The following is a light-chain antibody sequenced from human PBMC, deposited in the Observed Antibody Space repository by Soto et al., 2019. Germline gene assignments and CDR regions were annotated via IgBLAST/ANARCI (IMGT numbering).Light chain of an antibody. Sequence: EIVMTQSPATLSVSPGERATLSCRASQSVSSNLAWYQQKPGQAPRLLIYGASTRATGIPARLSGSGSGTEFTLTISSLQSEDLAVDYYQDHNNCPQTFGQGTKVEV. CDR3: QDHNNCPQT. V-gene: IGKV3-15*01. CDR2: GAS. CDR1: QSVSSN. J-gene: IGKJ1*01.